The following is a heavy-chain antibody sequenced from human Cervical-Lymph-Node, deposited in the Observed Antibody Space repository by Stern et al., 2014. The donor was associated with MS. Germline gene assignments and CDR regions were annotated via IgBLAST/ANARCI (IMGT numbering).Heavy chain of an antibody. D-gene: IGHD3-22*01. CDR1: GDSVSSNSVS. CDR2: TYYRSKWHN. Sequence: QVQLQQSGPGLVKPSQTLSLTCAISGDSVSSNSVSWNWIRQSPSRGLEWLGRTYYRSKWHNDYAVSVKSRIIINPDTSKNQFSLQLNSVTPGDTAVYYCARDPRAFTTTSTFDYWGQGSLVTVSS. CDR3: ARDPRAFTTTSTFDY. J-gene: IGHJ4*02. V-gene: IGHV6-1*01.